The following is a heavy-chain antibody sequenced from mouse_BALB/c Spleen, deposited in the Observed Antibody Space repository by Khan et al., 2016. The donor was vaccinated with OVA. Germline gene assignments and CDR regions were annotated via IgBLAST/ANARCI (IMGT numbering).Heavy chain of an antibody. CDR1: GFTFSSYG. V-gene: IGHV5-17*02. J-gene: IGHJ2*01. CDR3: ATSYYYGYYFDY. Sequence: EVELVESGGGLVQPGGSRKLSCAASGFTFSSYGMHWVRQAPEKGLEWVAYISGDSTTIYYADTVQGRFTISRDNPKNTLFLQMTRLMSEDTAMYYCATSYYYGYYFDYWGPGTTLTVSS. CDR2: ISGDSTTI. D-gene: IGHD1-1*01.